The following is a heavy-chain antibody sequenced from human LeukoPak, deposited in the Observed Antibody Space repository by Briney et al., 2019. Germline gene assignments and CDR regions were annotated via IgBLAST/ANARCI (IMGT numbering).Heavy chain of an antibody. J-gene: IGHJ6*03. D-gene: IGHD2-2*02. CDR1: GFTVSSNY. CDR3: ATYCSSTSCYTPNYYYYYYMDV. Sequence: GGSLRLSCAASGFTVSSNYMSWVRQAPGKGLEWVSVIYSGGSTYYAASVKGRFTISRDNSKNTLYLQMNSLRAEDTAVYYCATYCSSTSCYTPNYYYYYYMDVWGKGTTVTVSS. V-gene: IGHV3-53*01. CDR2: IYSGGST.